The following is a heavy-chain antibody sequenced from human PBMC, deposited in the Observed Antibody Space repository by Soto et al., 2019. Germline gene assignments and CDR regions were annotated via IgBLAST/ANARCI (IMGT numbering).Heavy chain of an antibody. J-gene: IGHJ4*02. CDR1: GSSISPFY. V-gene: IGHV4-59*01. Sequence: SETLSLTCTVSGSSISPFYWSWIRQPPGKGLEWIGYIYYTGSTKYNPSLKSRVTLSLGTSRNQLSLKLSSVTAADTAVYYCTRVGGYYGDYPNFDYWGPGTLVTVSS. D-gene: IGHD4-17*01. CDR3: TRVGGYYGDYPNFDY. CDR2: IYYTGST.